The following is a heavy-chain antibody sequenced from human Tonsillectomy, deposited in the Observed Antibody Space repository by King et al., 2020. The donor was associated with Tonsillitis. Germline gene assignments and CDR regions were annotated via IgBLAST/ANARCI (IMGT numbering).Heavy chain of an antibody. CDR2: IYPGDSDT. V-gene: IGHV5-51*01. CDR1: GYSFTSYW. CDR3: ARRGALYHYDSSAYYFDS. D-gene: IGHD3-22*01. Sequence: VQLVESGAEVKKPGESLKISCKGSGYSFTSYWIGWVRQMPGKGLEWMGIIYPGDSDTRYSPSFQGQVTISADKSISTAYLQWSSLKASDTAMYYCARRGALYHYDSSAYYFDSWGQGTLVTVSS. J-gene: IGHJ4*02.